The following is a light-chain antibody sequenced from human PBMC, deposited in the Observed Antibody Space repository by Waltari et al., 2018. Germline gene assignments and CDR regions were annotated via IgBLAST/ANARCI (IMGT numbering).Light chain of an antibody. V-gene: IGLV1-44*01. J-gene: IGLJ3*02. Sequence: IGGNFVNWYQQLPGKAPKLLIYNDNQGPSGVPDRFSASKSGTSAALAITGLQSEDEADYYCAVWDDSLGGVFGGGTKLTVL. CDR2: NDN. CDR1: IGGNF. CDR3: AVWDDSLGGV.